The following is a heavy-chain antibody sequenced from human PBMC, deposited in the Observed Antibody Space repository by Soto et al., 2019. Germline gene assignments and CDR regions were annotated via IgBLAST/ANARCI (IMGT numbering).Heavy chain of an antibody. J-gene: IGHJ4*02. V-gene: IGHV3-15*07. CDR1: GFTFSNAW. D-gene: IGHD4-17*01. CDR3: TTDLDYGGNSEVFNY. CDR2: IKSKTDGGTT. Sequence: GSLRLSCAASGFTFSNAWMNWVRQAPGKGLEWVGRIKSKTDGGTTDYAAPVKGRFTISRDDSKNTLYLQMNSLKTEDTAVYYCTTDLDYGGNSEVFNYWGQGTLVTVSS.